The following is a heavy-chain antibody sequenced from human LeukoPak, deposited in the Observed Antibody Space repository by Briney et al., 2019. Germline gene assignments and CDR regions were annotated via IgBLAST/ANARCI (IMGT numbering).Heavy chain of an antibody. V-gene: IGHV4-59*01. D-gene: IGHD6-19*01. Sequence: SESLSLTCTVSGASMSDFYWNWIRQSPGKGLEWLGYILFSGTTNYNPSLKSRVTISIETSKNQFSLKLSSVTAADTAVYYCAREMGSSGWQSAYYYHMDVWGKGTTVTVSS. CDR1: GASMSDFY. CDR3: AREMGSSGWQSAYYYHMDV. CDR2: ILFSGTT. J-gene: IGHJ6*03.